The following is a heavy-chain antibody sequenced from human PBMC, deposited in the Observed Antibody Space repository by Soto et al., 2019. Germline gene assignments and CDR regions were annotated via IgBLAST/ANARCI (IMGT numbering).Heavy chain of an antibody. D-gene: IGHD1-26*01. Sequence: QITLKESGPTLVKPTQTLTLTCTFSGFSLTTYRVGVGWIRQPPGEALAWLAVIYWDDSKTYRPSLESRLTITKDTSKNQVALTMTNMDSLDTATYYCAHAYGGRSLYWGQGTLVTVSS. CDR1: GFSLTTYRVG. CDR2: IYWDDSK. CDR3: AHAYGGRSLY. V-gene: IGHV2-5*02. J-gene: IGHJ4*02.